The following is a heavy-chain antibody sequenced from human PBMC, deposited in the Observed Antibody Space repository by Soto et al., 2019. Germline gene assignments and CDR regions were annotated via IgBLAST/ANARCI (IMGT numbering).Heavy chain of an antibody. CDR2: IYSGGST. J-gene: IGHJ5*02. D-gene: IGHD3-3*01. CDR3: ARGGTYDFWSGYYHNWFDP. Sequence: EVQLVETGGGLIQPGGSLRLSCAASGFTVSSNYMSWVRQAPGKGLEWVSVIYSGGSTYYTDSVKGRFTISRDNSKNTLYLQMNSLRAEDTAVYYCARGGTYDFWSGYYHNWFDPWGQGTLVTVSS. V-gene: IGHV3-53*02. CDR1: GFTVSSNY.